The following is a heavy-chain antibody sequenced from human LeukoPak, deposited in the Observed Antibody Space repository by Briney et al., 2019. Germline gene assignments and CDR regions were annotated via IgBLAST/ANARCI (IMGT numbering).Heavy chain of an antibody. D-gene: IGHD3-10*01. CDR2: IYYNGSA. V-gene: IGHV4-59*01. CDR3: ARVPSMVRGAAYNWFDP. CDR1: GGSISNFY. Sequence: SETLSLTCTVSGGSISNFYWSWIRQPPGKGLEWIGYIYYNGSALYNPSLKSRVTISVDTSKNQFSLKLSSVTAADTAVYYCARVPSMVRGAAYNWFDPWDQGTLLTVSS. J-gene: IGHJ5*02.